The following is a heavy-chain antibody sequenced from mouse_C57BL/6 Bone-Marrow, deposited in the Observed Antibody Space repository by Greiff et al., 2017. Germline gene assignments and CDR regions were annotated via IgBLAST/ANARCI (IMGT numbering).Heavy chain of an antibody. Sequence: EVQLQQSGPELVKPGASVKMSCKASGYTFTDYNMNWVKQSHGKSLEWIGYINPNNGGTSYNQKFKGKATLTVNKSSSTAYMELRSLTSEDSAVYYCAREGVWLLLHWYFDVWGTGTTVTVSS. V-gene: IGHV1-22*01. CDR1: GYTFTDYN. CDR3: AREGVWLLLHWYFDV. CDR2: INPNNGGT. D-gene: IGHD2-3*01. J-gene: IGHJ1*03.